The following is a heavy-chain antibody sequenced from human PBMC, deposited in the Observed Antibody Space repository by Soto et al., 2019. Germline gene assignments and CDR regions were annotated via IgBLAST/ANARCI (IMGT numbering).Heavy chain of an antibody. V-gene: IGHV3-21*01. D-gene: IGHD2-15*01. CDR3: ARDSVRYCSGGSGYSGYYYYGMDV. Sequence: KSGGSVRLSCAASGFTFSSYSMNWVRQAPGKGLEWVSSISSSSSYIYYADSVKGRFTISRDNAKNSLYLQMNSLRAEDTAVYYCARDSVRYCSGGSGYSGYYYYGMDVWGPGTTVTVS. CDR2: ISSSSSYI. J-gene: IGHJ6*02. CDR1: GFTFSSYS.